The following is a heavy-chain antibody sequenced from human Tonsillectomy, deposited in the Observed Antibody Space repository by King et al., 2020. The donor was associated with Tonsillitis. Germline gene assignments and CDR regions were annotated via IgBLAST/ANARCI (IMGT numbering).Heavy chain of an antibody. D-gene: IGHD3-3*01. V-gene: IGHV1-18*01. CDR1: GYTFTNYS. J-gene: IGHJ4*02. Sequence: QLVQSGAEVKKPGASVKVSCKASGYTFTNYSISWVRQAPGQGLEWMGWISAYKGNTNYAQKLQGRFTMNRDTSTSTAYMELRSLRSDDTAVYYCARVYDFWSRYYFDYWGQGTLVTVPS. CDR3: ARVYDFWSRYYFDY. CDR2: ISAYKGNT.